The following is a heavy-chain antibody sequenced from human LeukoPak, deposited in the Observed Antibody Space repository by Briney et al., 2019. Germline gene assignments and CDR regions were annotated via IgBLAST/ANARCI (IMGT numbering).Heavy chain of an antibody. CDR1: GGSITSSSYC. CDR2: IYYSGRT. J-gene: IGHJ5*02. V-gene: IGHV4-39*01. Sequence: SETLSLTCTVSGGSITSSSYCWGWIRQPPGKGREWCGSIYYSGRTYYNPSLKSRVTISVDTSKSQYSLKLSSVTAADTAVYYCARQDYYESSGYQIHSWFDPWGQGTLVTVSS. D-gene: IGHD3-22*01. CDR3: ARQDYYESSGYQIHSWFDP.